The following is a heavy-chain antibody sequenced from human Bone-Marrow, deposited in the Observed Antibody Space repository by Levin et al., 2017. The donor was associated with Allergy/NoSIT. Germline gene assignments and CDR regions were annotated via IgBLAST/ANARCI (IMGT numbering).Heavy chain of an antibody. Sequence: GESLKISCAASGFTFSSYDMHWVRQATGKGLEWVSAIGTAGDTYYPGSVKGRFTISSENAKNSLYLQMNSLRAGDTAVYYCARVAAAGMCDYWGQGTLVTVSA. CDR3: ARVAAAGMCDY. V-gene: IGHV3-13*01. D-gene: IGHD6-13*01. CDR2: IGTAGDT. J-gene: IGHJ4*02. CDR1: GFTFSSYD.